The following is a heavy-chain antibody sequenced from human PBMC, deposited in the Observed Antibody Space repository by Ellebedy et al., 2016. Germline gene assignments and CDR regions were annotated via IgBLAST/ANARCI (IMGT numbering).Heavy chain of an antibody. CDR1: GFTFSGSA. J-gene: IGHJ4*02. Sequence: GESLKISCAASGFTFSGSAMHWVRQASGKGLEWVGRIRSKANSYATAYAASVKGRFTISRDDSKNTAYLQMNSLKTEDTAVYYCTRHGPHDYGDYVVTVLFDYWGQGTLVTVSS. CDR3: TRHGPHDYGDYVVTVLFDY. D-gene: IGHD4-17*01. V-gene: IGHV3-73*01. CDR2: IRSKANSYAT.